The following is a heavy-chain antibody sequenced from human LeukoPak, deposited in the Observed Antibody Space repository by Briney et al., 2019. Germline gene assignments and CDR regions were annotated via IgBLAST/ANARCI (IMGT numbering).Heavy chain of an antibody. V-gene: IGHV4-30-4*01. CDR2: ICYSGST. J-gene: IGHJ4*02. CDR1: GGSIRSVDYY. Sequence: KASQTLSLTCTVSGGSIRSVDYYWSWIRQPPGKGLEWNGYICYSGSTYYNPSLKSRVTISVDTSKTQFSLKLSAGTAADTVVYCWAREYGYGDYPGYWGQGTLVTVSS. CDR3: AREYGYGDYPGY. D-gene: IGHD4-17*01.